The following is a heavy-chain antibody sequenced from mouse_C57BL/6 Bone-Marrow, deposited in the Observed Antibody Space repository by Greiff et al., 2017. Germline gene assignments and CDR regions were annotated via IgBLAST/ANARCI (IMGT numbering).Heavy chain of an antibody. CDR1: GYTFTSYW. Sequence: VQLQQPGAELVKPGASVKLSCKASGYTFTSYWMHWVKQRPGQGLEWIGMIHPNSGSTKYNEKFKSKATLTVDKSSRTAYMQLRSLTSEDSAVSYCARGSPRWFAYWGQGTLVTVSA. V-gene: IGHV1-64*01. CDR3: ARGSPRWFAY. J-gene: IGHJ3*01. CDR2: IHPNSGST.